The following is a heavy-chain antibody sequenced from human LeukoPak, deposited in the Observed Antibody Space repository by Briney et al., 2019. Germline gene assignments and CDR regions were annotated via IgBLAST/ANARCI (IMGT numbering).Heavy chain of an antibody. V-gene: IGHV1-2*02. CDR3: AREAETTVVTPSDY. J-gene: IGHJ4*02. CDR1: GYTFTDYY. CDR2: INPKSGGT. Sequence: ASVKVSCKASGYTFTDYYMHWVRQAPGQGLEWMGWINPKSGGTNYAQKFQGRVTMTRDTSISTGYMELSRLRSDDTAVYYCAREAETTVVTPSDYWGQGTLVTVSS. D-gene: IGHD4-23*01.